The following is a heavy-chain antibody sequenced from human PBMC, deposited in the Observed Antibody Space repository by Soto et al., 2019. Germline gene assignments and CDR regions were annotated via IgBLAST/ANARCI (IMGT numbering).Heavy chain of an antibody. CDR1: GFTFSSYA. J-gene: IGHJ6*02. CDR3: ARGDYGSGSYYKGPYYYYYYGMDV. D-gene: IGHD3-10*01. CDR2: ISYDGSNK. V-gene: IGHV3-30-3*01. Sequence: QVQLVESGGGVVQPGRSLRLSCAASGFTFSSYAMHWARQAPGKGLEWVAVISYDGSNKYYADSVKGRFTISRDNSKNTLYLQMNSLRAEDTAVYYCARGDYGSGSYYKGPYYYYYYGMDVWGQGTTVTVSS.